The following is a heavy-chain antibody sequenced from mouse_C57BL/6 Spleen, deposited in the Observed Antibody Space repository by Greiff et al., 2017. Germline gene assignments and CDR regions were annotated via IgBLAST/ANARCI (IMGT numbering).Heavy chain of an antibody. Sequence: EVKLVESGGGLVKPGGSLKLSCAASGFTFSDYGMHWVRQAPEKGLEWVAYISSGSSTIYYADTVKGRFTISRDNAKNTLFLQMTSLRSEDTAMYYCARQIYYGGAMDYWGQGTSVTVSS. CDR2: ISSGSSTI. V-gene: IGHV5-17*01. J-gene: IGHJ4*01. CDR3: ARQIYYGGAMDY. CDR1: GFTFSDYG. D-gene: IGHD2-1*01.